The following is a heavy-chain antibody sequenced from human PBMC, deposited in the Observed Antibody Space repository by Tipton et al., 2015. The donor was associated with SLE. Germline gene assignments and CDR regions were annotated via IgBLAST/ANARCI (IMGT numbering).Heavy chain of an antibody. CDR2: IDHGRNT. Sequence: TLSLTCTVSGVSISSGGFYWSWIRQHPGKGLEWIGHIDHGRNTNHNPSLKSRVTISLDKSRNQFSLKVYSVTAADTAVYYCARGDYFGSGDALDVWGQGTMVSVSS. D-gene: IGHD3-10*01. CDR3: ARGDYFGSGDALDV. CDR1: GVSISSGGFY. J-gene: IGHJ3*01. V-gene: IGHV4-31*03.